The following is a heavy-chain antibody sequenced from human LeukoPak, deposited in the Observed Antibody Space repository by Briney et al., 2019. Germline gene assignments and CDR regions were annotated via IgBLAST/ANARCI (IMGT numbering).Heavy chain of an antibody. CDR1: GFTFSSYG. D-gene: IGHD3-22*01. Sequence: GRSLRLSRAASGFTFSSYGMHWVRQAPGKGLEWVAVISYDGSNKYYADSVKGRFTISRDNSKNTLYLQMNSLRAEDTAVYYCAKDGDAYSSGYNESYFDYWGQGTLVTVSS. V-gene: IGHV3-30*18. J-gene: IGHJ4*02. CDR2: ISYDGSNK. CDR3: AKDGDAYSSGYNESYFDY.